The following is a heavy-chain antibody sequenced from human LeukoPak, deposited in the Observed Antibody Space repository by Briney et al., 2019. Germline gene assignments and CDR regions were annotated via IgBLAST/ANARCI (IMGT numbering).Heavy chain of an antibody. CDR1: GFTFSSYA. V-gene: IGHV3-23*01. D-gene: IGHD3-10*01. Sequence: GGSLRLSCAASGFTFSSYAMSWVRQAPGKGLEWVSAISGSGGSTYYADSVKGRFTISRDNSKNTLYLQMNSLRAEDTAVYYCAKGAMVRGVMGDAIDIWGQGTMVTVSS. CDR2: ISGSGGST. J-gene: IGHJ3*02. CDR3: AKGAMVRGVMGDAIDI.